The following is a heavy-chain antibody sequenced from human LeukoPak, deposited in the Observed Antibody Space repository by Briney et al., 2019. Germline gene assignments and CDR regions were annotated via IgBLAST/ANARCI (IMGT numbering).Heavy chain of an antibody. Sequence: GASVKVSCKASGYTLTSYGISWVRQAPGQGLEWMGWISAYNGNTNYAQKFQGRVTMTTDTSTSTAYMELRSLRSDDTAVYYCARDTGEVVPALTNYYYYYMDVWGKGTTVTVSS. D-gene: IGHD2-2*01. CDR3: ARDTGEVVPALTNYYYYYMDV. CDR1: GYTLTSYG. J-gene: IGHJ6*03. V-gene: IGHV1-18*01. CDR2: ISAYNGNT.